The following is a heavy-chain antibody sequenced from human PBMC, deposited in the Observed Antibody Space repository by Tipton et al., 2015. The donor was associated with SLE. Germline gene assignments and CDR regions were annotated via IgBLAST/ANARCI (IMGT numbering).Heavy chain of an antibody. Sequence: SLRLSCAASGFTFRTYAMTWVRQAPGKGLEWVSAVSGSGVTTYYADSVKGRFTISRDNSKNTLYLQMNSLRAEDTAVYYCAKDPRYYDSSDYRWWGQGTLVTVSS. J-gene: IGHJ4*02. CDR3: AKDPRYYDSSDYRW. CDR1: GFTFRTYA. D-gene: IGHD3-22*01. CDR2: VSGSGVTT. V-gene: IGHV3-23*01.